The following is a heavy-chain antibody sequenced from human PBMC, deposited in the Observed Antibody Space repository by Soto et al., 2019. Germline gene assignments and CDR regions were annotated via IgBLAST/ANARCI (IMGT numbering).Heavy chain of an antibody. CDR2: TYYRSKWYN. D-gene: IGHD6-6*01. J-gene: IGHJ4*02. CDR3: ARDYYSSSSLNYFDS. CDR1: GDSVSSNSAA. Sequence: SQTLSLTCAISGDSVSSNSAAWNWIRQSPSRGPEWLGRTYYRSKWYNDYAISVKSRITINPDTSKNQFSLQLNSVTPDDTAIYYCARDYYSSSSLNYFDSWGQGTLVTVSS. V-gene: IGHV6-1*01.